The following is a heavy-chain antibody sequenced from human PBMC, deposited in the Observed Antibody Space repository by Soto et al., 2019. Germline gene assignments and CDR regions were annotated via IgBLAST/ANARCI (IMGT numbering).Heavy chain of an antibody. Sequence: ASVKVSCKTSGDTFTDSSMHWVRQAPGQGLEWMGWINLNSGDTNYAQKFDGRVTMTRDTSTYTAYMELSGLKFDDTATYFCARVMAYEQQLVPFDYWGQGTLVTVSS. V-gene: IGHV1-2*02. CDR2: INLNSGDT. D-gene: IGHD6-13*01. CDR1: GDTFTDSS. CDR3: ARVMAYEQQLVPFDY. J-gene: IGHJ4*02.